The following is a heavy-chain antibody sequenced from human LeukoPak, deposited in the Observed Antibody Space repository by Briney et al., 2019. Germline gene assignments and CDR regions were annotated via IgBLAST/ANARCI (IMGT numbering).Heavy chain of an antibody. CDR1: GGSFSRYF. V-gene: IGHV4-59*01. CDR2: IDHSGST. D-gene: IGHD3-3*01. J-gene: IGHJ6*03. Sequence: KPSETLSLTCTVSGGSFSRYFWTWIRQTPGKGLEWIGYIDHSGSTNYSPSLQSGVTISIDTSKTQFSLKLNSVTAADTAVYYCAREYFSANYFFYYMDVWGTGTTVTVSS. CDR3: AREYFSANYFFYYMDV.